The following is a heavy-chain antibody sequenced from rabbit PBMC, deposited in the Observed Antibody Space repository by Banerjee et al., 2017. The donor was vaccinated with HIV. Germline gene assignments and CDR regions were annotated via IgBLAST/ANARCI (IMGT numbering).Heavy chain of an antibody. Sequence: QSLEESGGGLVQPGASLTLTCTASGFTLSSYWMWWVRQAPGKGLEWIACINTSTGNTVYASWAKGRFTISRTSSTTVTLQMTSLTAADTATYFCARDLAGVIGWNFNLWGPGTLVTVS. CDR2: INTSTGNT. J-gene: IGHJ4*01. D-gene: IGHD4-1*01. CDR1: GFTLSSYW. V-gene: IGHV1S40*01. CDR3: ARDLAGVIGWNFNL.